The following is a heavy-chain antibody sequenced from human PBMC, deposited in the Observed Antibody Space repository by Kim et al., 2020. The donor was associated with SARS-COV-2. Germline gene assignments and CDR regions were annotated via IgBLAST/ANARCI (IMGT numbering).Heavy chain of an antibody. V-gene: IGHV1-46*01. D-gene: IGHD3-22*01. CDR2: INPSGGST. Sequence: ASVKVSCKASGYTFTSYYMHWVRQAPGQGLEWMGIINPSGGSTSYAQKFQGRVTMTRDTSTSTVYMELSSLRSEDTAVYYCARDLPDDSSGYTYYYYGMDVWGQGTTVTVSS. CDR3: ARDLPDDSSGYTYYYYGMDV. J-gene: IGHJ6*02. CDR1: GYTFTSYY.